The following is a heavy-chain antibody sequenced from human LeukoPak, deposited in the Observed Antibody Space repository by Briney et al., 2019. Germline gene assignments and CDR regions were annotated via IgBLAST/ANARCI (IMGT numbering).Heavy chain of an antibody. D-gene: IGHD6-6*01. CDR3: ARVGSSSNY. CDR2: INPNIGGT. J-gene: IGHJ4*02. V-gene: IGHV1-2*02. CDR1: GYTFTGYF. Sequence: GASVKVSCKASGYTFTGYFMHWVRQAPGQGLEWMGWINPNIGGTKYARKFQGRVTMTRDTSISSAYMELSRLRSDDTAVYYCARVGSSSNYWGQGTLVTVSS.